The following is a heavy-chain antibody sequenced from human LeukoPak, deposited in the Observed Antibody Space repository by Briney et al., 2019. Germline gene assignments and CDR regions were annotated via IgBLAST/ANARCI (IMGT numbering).Heavy chain of an antibody. D-gene: IGHD6-13*01. CDR2: ISYDGSNK. CDR3: AKVVAAAGTHINHYYYYGMDV. CDR1: GFTFSSYG. J-gene: IGHJ6*02. V-gene: IGHV3-30*18. Sequence: PGRSLRLSCAASGFTFSSYGMHWVRQAPGKGLEWVAVISYDGSNKYYADSVKGRFTISRDNSKNTLYLQMNSLRAEDTAVYYCAKVVAAAGTHINHYYYYGMDVWGQGTTVTVSS.